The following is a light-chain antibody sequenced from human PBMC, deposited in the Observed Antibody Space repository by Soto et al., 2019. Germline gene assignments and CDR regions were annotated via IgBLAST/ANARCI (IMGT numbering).Light chain of an antibody. Sequence: AIQMTQSPPSLSASVGDRVTITCRASQGIRSDLGWYQQKPGKAPKLLIFAASTLQSGVPSRLSGSGSGTDFTLTISSLQPEDFATYYCLQDYNYPLTFGGGTKVEIK. CDR2: AAS. CDR3: LQDYNYPLT. J-gene: IGKJ4*01. CDR1: QGIRSD. V-gene: IGKV1-6*01.